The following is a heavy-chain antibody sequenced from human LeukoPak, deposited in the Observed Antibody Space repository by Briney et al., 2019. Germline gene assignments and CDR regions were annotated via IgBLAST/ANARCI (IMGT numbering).Heavy chain of an antibody. CDR1: GFTFDDYA. Sequence: GGSLRLSCAASGFTFDDYAMQWVRQAPGKGLEWVSGISWNSGSIGYADSVKGRFTISRDNAKNSLYLQMNSLRAEDTALYYCAKDRAVTPAGSVDYWGQGTLVTVSS. J-gene: IGHJ4*02. CDR2: ISWNSGSI. CDR3: AKDRAVTPAGSVDY. D-gene: IGHD4-17*01. V-gene: IGHV3-9*01.